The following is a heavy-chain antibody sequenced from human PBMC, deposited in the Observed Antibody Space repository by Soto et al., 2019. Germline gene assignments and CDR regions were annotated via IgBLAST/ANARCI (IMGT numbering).Heavy chain of an antibody. J-gene: IGHJ5*02. CDR3: AKDSVHNLYRTSSLEDCFGP. D-gene: IGHD6-6*01. CDR1: GFIFSSYV. Sequence: EEQLLESGGGLVQPGGSLRLSCEASGFIFSSYVITWVRQAPGKGLEWVSTISGTGVNTYYADSVKGRFTVSRDNSKNTVWLQMNSLRAADSFVYYCAKDSVHNLYRTSSLEDCFGPWGQGTLVTVSS. CDR2: ISGTGVNT. V-gene: IGHV3-23*01.